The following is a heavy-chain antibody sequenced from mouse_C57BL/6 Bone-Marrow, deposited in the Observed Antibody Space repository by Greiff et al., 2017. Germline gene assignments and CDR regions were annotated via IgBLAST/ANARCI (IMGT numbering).Heavy chain of an antibody. CDR3: TRGGTTVVAG. J-gene: IGHJ2*01. Sequence: QVQLKESGAELVRPGASVTLSCKASGYTFTDYEMHWVKQTPVHGLEWIGAIDPETGGTAYNQKFKGKAILTADKSSSTAYMELRSLTSEDSAVYYCTRGGTTVVAGWGQGTTLTVSS. CDR1: GYTFTDYE. D-gene: IGHD1-1*01. CDR2: IDPETGGT. V-gene: IGHV1-15*01.